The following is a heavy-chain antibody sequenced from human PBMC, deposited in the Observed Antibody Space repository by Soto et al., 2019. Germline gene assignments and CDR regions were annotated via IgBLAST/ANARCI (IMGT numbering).Heavy chain of an antibody. Sequence: EVYLLESGGGLIQPGGSLRLSCAASGFSISSDAMSWVRQAPGKGLEWVSGISGGGANTNYTDSVKGRFAISIDNSKNTLYLQISSLRAEDTAVHYCAKRQSGNFGPFDSWGQGTLVTVSS. CDR3: AKRQSGNFGPFDS. V-gene: IGHV3-23*01. J-gene: IGHJ4*02. CDR1: GFSISSDA. D-gene: IGHD2-21*02. CDR2: ISGGGANT.